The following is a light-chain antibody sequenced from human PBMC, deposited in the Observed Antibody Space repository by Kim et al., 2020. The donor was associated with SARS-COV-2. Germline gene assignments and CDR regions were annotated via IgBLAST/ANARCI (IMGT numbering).Light chain of an antibody. CDR3: QSADKSGTYAV. Sequence: SYELTQPPSGSVSPGQAAKITCSGDVLPRKYVYWYQQKPGQAPVLVIYKDNERPSGIPERFSGSSSGTTLTLTISAVQAEDEADYYCQSADKSGTYAVFGGGTQLTVL. CDR1: VLPRKY. CDR2: KDN. V-gene: IGLV3-25*03. J-gene: IGLJ2*01.